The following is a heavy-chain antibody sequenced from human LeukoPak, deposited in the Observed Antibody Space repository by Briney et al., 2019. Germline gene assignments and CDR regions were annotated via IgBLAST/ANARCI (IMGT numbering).Heavy chain of an antibody. J-gene: IGHJ4*02. Sequence: PGGSLRLSCAASGFTFSSYGMHWVRQAPGKGLEWVAVISYDGSNKYYADSVKGRFTISRDNSENALYLQMNSLRTEDTAVYYCAKTERAGSPTNHSDYWGQGTLVTVSS. CDR2: ISYDGSNK. CDR1: GFTFSSYG. D-gene: IGHD6-19*01. CDR3: AKTERAGSPTNHSDY. V-gene: IGHV3-30*18.